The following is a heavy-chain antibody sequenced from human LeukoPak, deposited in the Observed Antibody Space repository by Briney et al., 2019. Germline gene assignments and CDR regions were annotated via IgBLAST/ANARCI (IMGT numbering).Heavy chain of an antibody. CDR3: ARDPCTSINCPLRY. CDR2: INHSGRT. CDR1: GGSLSGYY. V-gene: IGHV4-34*01. J-gene: IGHJ4*02. D-gene: IGHD2-2*01. Sequence: AETLSLTCAVTGGSLSGYYCAWIRQSPGKGLEWIGEINHSGRTNYNSSLENRVTISVATSNNQFSLKLTSVTAADTAVYYCARDPCTSINCPLRYWAQGTLVTVSS.